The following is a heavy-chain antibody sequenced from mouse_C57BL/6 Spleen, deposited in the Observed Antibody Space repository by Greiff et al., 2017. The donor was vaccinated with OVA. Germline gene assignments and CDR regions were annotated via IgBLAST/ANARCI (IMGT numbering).Heavy chain of an antibody. D-gene: IGHD1-1*01. Sequence: QVHVKQSGAELVKPGASVKISCKASGYAFSSYWMNWVKQRPGKGLEWIGQIYPGDGDTNYNGKFKGKATLTADKSSSTAYMQLSSLTSEDSTVYFCARYGSSLYYFDYWGQGTTLTVSS. J-gene: IGHJ2*01. V-gene: IGHV1-80*01. CDR1: GYAFSSYW. CDR2: IYPGDGDT. CDR3: ARYGSSLYYFDY.